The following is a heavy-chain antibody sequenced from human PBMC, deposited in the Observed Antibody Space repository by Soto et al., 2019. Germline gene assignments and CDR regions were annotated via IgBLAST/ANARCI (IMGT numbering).Heavy chain of an antibody. CDR3: ARVGRAYYYYYMDV. Sequence: ASVKVSFKASGYTFTSYDINWVRQATGQGLEWMGWMNPNSGNTGYAQKFQGRVTMTRNTSISTAYMELSSLRSEDTAVYYCARVGRAYYYYYMDVWGKGTTVTVSS. D-gene: IGHD1-1*01. J-gene: IGHJ6*03. CDR2: MNPNSGNT. V-gene: IGHV1-8*01. CDR1: GYTFTSYD.